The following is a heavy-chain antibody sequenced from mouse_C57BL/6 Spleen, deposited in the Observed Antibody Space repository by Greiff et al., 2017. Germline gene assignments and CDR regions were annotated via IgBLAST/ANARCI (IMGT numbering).Heavy chain of an antibody. Sequence: VQLKESGPELVKPGASVKMSCKASGYTFTDYNMHWVKQSHGKSLAWIGYINPNNGGTSYNQKFKGKATLTVNKSSSTAYMELRSLTSEDSAVYYCAGFYYDYGFDYWGQGTTLTVSS. V-gene: IGHV1-22*01. D-gene: IGHD2-4*01. J-gene: IGHJ2*01. CDR3: AGFYYDYGFDY. CDR1: GYTFTDYN. CDR2: INPNNGGT.